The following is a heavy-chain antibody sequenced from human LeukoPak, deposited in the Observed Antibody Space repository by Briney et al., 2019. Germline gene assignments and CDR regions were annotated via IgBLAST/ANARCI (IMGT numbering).Heavy chain of an antibody. D-gene: IGHD5-12*01. CDR2: ISGSGGST. CDR1: GFTFSSYG. CDR3: ALGYSGYDWYFDY. V-gene: IGHV3-23*01. J-gene: IGHJ4*02. Sequence: WGTLRLSCAASGFTFSSYGMSWVSQAPGKGLEWVSAISGSGGSTYYADSVKGRFTISRDNSKNTLYLQMNSLRAEDTAVYYCALGYSGYDWYFDYWGQGTLVTVSS.